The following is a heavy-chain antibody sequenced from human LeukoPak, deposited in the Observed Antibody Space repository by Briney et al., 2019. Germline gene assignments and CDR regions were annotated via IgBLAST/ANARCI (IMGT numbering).Heavy chain of an antibody. J-gene: IGHJ4*02. Sequence: PSETLSLTCTVSGGSISSYYWSWIRQPPGKGLEWIGYIYYSGSTNYNPSLKSRVTISVDTSKNQFSLKLSSVTAADTAVYYCARLRGSYGIIDYWGQGTLVTVSS. CDR1: GGSISSYY. CDR2: IYYSGST. CDR3: ARLRGSYGIIDY. V-gene: IGHV4-59*01. D-gene: IGHD1-26*01.